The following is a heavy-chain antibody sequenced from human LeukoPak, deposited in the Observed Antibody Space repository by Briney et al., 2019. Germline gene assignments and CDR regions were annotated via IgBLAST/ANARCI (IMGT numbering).Heavy chain of an antibody. V-gene: IGHV4-4*09. D-gene: IGHD2-2*01. Sequence: SETLSLTCTVSGGSISSYYWSWIRQPPGKGLEWIGYIYTSGSTNYNPSLKSRVTISVDTSKNQFSLKLSSVTAADTGVYYCARTADYCSSTSCQNRFDPWGPGTLVTVSS. J-gene: IGHJ5*02. CDR2: IYTSGST. CDR3: ARTADYCSSTSCQNRFDP. CDR1: GGSISSYY.